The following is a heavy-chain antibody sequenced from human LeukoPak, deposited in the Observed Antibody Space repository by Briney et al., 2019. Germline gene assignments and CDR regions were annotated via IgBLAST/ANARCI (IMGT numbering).Heavy chain of an antibody. CDR1: GYTFTGYY. D-gene: IGHD5-24*01. V-gene: IGHV1-2*04. J-gene: IGHJ4*02. Sequence: ASVKVSCKASGYTFTGYYMHWVRQAPGQGLEWMGWINPNSGGTNYAQKFQGWVTMTRDTSISTAYMELSRLRSDDTAVYYCARGGRDGYNFPPPYFDYWGQGTLVTVSS. CDR2: INPNSGGT. CDR3: ARGGRDGYNFPPPYFDY.